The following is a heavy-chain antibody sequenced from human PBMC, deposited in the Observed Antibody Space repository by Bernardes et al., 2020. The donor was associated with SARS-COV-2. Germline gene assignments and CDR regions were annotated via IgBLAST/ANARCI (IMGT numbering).Heavy chain of an antibody. J-gene: IGHJ5*02. CDR1: GGSISSGDYY. CDR3: ARGPVVPAAIMMVNWFDP. D-gene: IGHD2-2*01. CDR2: IYYSGST. Sequence: SETLSLTCTVSGGSISSGDYYWSWIRQPPGKGLEWIGYIYYSGSTYYNPSLKSRVTISVDTSKNQFSLKLSSVTAADTAVYYCARGPVVPAAIMMVNWFDPWGQGTLVTVSS. V-gene: IGHV4-30-4*01.